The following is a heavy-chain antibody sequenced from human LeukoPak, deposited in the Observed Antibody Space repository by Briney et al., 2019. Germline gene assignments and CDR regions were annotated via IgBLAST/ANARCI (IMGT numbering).Heavy chain of an antibody. Sequence: SGGSLRLSCAASGFTSDDYAMHWVRQAPGKGLEWVSLISWDGGSTYYADSVKGRFTISRDNSKNSLYLQMNSLRAEDTALYYCAKDFSYYDFWSGYLDYWGQGTLVTVSS. CDR3: AKDFSYYDFWSGYLDY. CDR1: GFTSDDYA. CDR2: ISWDGGST. V-gene: IGHV3-43D*04. D-gene: IGHD3-3*01. J-gene: IGHJ4*02.